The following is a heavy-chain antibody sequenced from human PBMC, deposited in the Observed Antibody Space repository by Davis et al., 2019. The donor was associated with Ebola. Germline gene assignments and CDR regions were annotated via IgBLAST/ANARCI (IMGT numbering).Heavy chain of an antibody. CDR1: GFTVSSNY. CDR3: ARAAFGATQDY. V-gene: IGHV3-66*01. CDR2: IYSGGST. D-gene: IGHD1-26*01. J-gene: IGHJ4*02. Sequence: GESLKISCAASGFTVSSNYMSWVRQAPGKGLEWVSVIYSGGSTYYADSVKGRFTISRDNSKNTLYLQMNSLRAEDTAVYYCARAAFGATQDYWGQGTLVTVSS.